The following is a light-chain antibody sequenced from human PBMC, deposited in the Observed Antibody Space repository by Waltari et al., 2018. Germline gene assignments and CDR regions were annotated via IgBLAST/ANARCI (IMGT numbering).Light chain of an antibody. J-gene: IGLJ3*02. CDR3: QAWASTNWA. CDR2: LDS. Sequence: HELTQPPSVSVSPGQTATITCSGDKLGDQCASWYQQRPGQSHVLVIYLDSKRSSGVPERFSGSNSGKTATLTISVTQAAEEADYYCQAWASTNWAFGGGTKLTVL. CDR1: KLGDQC. V-gene: IGLV3-1*01.